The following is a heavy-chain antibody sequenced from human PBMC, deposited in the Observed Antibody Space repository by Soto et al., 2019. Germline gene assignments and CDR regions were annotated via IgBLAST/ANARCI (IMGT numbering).Heavy chain of an antibody. Sequence: PSETLSLTCTLSGSSIDSYYWSWLRQPPGKGLEWIGYIYYSGSTNYNPSLKSRVTISVDTSKNQFSLKLNSVTAADTAVYYCARDSRLAFPDYWGQGTLVTVSP. CDR3: ARDSRLAFPDY. V-gene: IGHV4-59*01. CDR1: GSSIDSYY. CDR2: IYYSGST. J-gene: IGHJ4*02.